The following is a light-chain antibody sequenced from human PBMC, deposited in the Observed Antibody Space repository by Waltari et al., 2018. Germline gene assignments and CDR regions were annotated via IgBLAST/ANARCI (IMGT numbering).Light chain of an antibody. J-gene: IGKJ4*01. Sequence: EIVLTQSPGTLSLSPGDRATLSCRASQSVKRHELAWYQQKPGQAPRFLIYDTSTRATGIPDRCSGSGSGTDFILTISRLEAEDFVLYYCQQDGTPLTFGGGTKVEIK. V-gene: IGKV3-20*01. CDR2: DTS. CDR3: QQDGTPLT. CDR1: QSVKRHE.